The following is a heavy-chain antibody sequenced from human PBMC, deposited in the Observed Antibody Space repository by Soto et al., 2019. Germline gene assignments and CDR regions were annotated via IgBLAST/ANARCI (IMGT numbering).Heavy chain of an antibody. V-gene: IGHV3-11*05. J-gene: IGHJ4*02. Sequence: QVQLVESGGGLVKPGGSLRLSCAASGFTFSDYYMSWIRQAPGKGREWVSYISSSSSYTNYADSVKGRFTISRDNAKNPLYRPMNSLSAEDTAVYYCARGGGHSHFDYWGQGTLVTVSS. D-gene: IGHD2-21*01. CDR2: ISSSSSYT. CDR3: ARGGGHSHFDY. CDR1: GFTFSDYY.